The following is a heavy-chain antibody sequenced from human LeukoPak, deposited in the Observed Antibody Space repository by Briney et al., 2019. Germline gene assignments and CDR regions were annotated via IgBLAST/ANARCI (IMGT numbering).Heavy chain of an antibody. CDR1: GFPFSSYL. Sequence: GGALILSCSASGFPFSSYLMSWVRRATGRGVEWVSTIDSSTGGSYYAHSLKGRFIISRDNSQNTLYLQLNSLRADDTAVYYCAKVNYYVPYLWRRGTLVTVSS. CDR2: IDSSTGGS. CDR3: AKVNYYVPYL. J-gene: IGHJ4*02. V-gene: IGHV3-23*01. D-gene: IGHD3-22*01.